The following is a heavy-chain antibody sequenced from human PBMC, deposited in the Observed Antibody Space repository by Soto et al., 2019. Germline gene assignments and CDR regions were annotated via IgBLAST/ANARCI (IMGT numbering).Heavy chain of an antibody. CDR3: GRGFRLNTAFG. CDR2: INEDGSET. V-gene: IGHV3-7*01. CDR1: GFNFSGDW. D-gene: IGHD3-3*02. J-gene: IGHJ4*02. Sequence: GGSLRLACAASGFNFSGDWMDWARQAPGKGLEWVANINEDGSETNYVDSVKGRFTISRDNAKNALFLQMDSLRAEDTAVYSCGRGFRLNTAFGRGQGTQVTSPQ.